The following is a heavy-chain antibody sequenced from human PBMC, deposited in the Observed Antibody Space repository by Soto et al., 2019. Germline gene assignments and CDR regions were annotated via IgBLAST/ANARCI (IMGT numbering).Heavy chain of an antibody. D-gene: IGHD3-16*01. CDR1: GGSISSGGYS. J-gene: IGHJ6*02. V-gene: IGHV4-30-2*01. Sequence: NPSETLSLTCAVSGGSISSGGYSWSWIRQPPGKGLEWIGYIYHSGSTYYNPSLKSRVTISVDRSKNQFSLKLSSVTAADTAVYYCARGGSGDYYYGMDVWGQGTTVTVSS. CDR3: ARGGSGDYYYGMDV. CDR2: IYHSGST.